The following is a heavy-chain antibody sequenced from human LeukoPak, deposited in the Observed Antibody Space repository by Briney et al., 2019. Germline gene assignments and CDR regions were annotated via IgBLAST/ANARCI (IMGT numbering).Heavy chain of an antibody. J-gene: IGHJ6*03. D-gene: IGHD6-13*01. CDR2: IRYDGSNK. V-gene: IGHV3-30*02. CDR3: AKEGIAAAGTARPYYYYYYMDV. Sequence: GGSLRLSCAASGFTFSSYGMHWVRQAPGKGLEWVAFIRYDGSNKYYADSVKGRSTISRDNSKNTLYLQMNSLRAEDTAVYYCAKEGIAAAGTARPYYYYYYMDVWGKGTTVTIFS. CDR1: GFTFSSYG.